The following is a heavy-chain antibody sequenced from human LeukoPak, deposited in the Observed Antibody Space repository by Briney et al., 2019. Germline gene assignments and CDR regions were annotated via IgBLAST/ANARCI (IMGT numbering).Heavy chain of an antibody. CDR3: ARGRPIFDC. CDR2: IIPIFGTA. J-gene: IGHJ3*01. V-gene: IGHV1-69*06. CDR1: GGTFSSYA. Sequence: ASVKVSCKASGGTFSSYAISWVRQAPGQGLEWMGGIIPIFGTANYAQKFQGRVSITADKSTSTTYMELISLTSEDTAVYYCARGRPIFDCWGLGTMVTVSS. D-gene: IGHD2-2*02.